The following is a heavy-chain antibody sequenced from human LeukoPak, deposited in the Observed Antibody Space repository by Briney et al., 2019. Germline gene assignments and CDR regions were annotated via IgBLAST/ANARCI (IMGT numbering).Heavy chain of an antibody. CDR2: INPNSGGT. V-gene: IGHV1-2*02. CDR3: ARIGGLDTAMVTDY. CDR1: GYTFTGYY. D-gene: IGHD5-18*01. Sequence: ATVKVSCKASGYTFTGYYMHWVRQAPGQGLEWMGWINPNSGGTNYAQKFQGRVTMTRDTSISTAYMELSRLRSDDTAVYYCARIGGLDTAMVTDYWGQGTLVTVSS. J-gene: IGHJ4*02.